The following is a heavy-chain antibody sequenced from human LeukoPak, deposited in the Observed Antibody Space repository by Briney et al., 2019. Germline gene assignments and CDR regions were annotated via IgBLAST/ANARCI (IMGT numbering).Heavy chain of an antibody. CDR1: GFTFSSYG. D-gene: IGHD1-26*01. Sequence: GGSLRLSCAASGFTFSSYGMHWVRQAPGKGLEWVAVILYDGINKYYADSVKGRFTISRDNSKNTLYLQMNSLRAEDTAVYYCAKDGPQWEHLYWGQGTLVTVSS. J-gene: IGHJ4*02. V-gene: IGHV3-30*18. CDR3: AKDGPQWEHLY. CDR2: ILYDGINK.